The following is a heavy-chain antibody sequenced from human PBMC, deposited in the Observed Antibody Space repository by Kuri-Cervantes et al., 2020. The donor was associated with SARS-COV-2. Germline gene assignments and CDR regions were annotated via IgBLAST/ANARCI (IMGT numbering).Heavy chain of an antibody. CDR1: GFTFSTYA. J-gene: IGHJ4*02. CDR2: ISGSGGTT. Sequence: GESLKISCAASGFTFSTYAMSWVRQAPGKGLEWVSGISGSGGTTYYADSVKGRFTISRDNSKNTLYLQMNSLRADDTAVYYCAKDRVRRGYSGYVILDYWGQGTLVTVSS. D-gene: IGHD5-12*01. CDR3: AKDRVRRGYSGYVILDY. V-gene: IGHV3-23*01.